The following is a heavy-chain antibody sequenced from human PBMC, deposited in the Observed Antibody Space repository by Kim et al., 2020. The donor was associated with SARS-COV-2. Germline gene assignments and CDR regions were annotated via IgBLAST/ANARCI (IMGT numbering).Heavy chain of an antibody. V-gene: IGHV1-2*04. Sequence: AQKVQGWVTMTRDTSLSTAYMELSRLRSDDTAVYYCARGGYSSPGTSFDYWGQGTLVTVSS. D-gene: IGHD6-13*01. J-gene: IGHJ4*02. CDR3: ARGGYSSPGTSFDY.